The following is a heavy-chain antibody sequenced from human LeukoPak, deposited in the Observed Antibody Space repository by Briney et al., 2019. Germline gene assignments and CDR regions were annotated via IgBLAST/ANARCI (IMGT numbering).Heavy chain of an antibody. CDR3: VKDIEAVAGTWWFDP. V-gene: IGHV3-21*01. CDR1: GFPFSSYA. Sequence: GGSLRLSCAASGFPFSSYAMNWVRQAPGKGLEWVSSISSTSSNIYYADSVKGRFTISRDNAKKSLYLQMNSLRAEDTAVYYCVKDIEAVAGTWWFDPWGQGTLVTVSS. CDR2: ISSTSSNI. J-gene: IGHJ5*02. D-gene: IGHD6-19*01.